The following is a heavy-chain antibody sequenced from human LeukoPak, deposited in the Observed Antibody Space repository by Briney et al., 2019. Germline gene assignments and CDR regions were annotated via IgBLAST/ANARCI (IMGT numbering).Heavy chain of an antibody. CDR2: IITYNGNT. Sequence: ASVKVSCKASGYTFTNYGISWVRQAPGQGLEWMGYIITYNGNTNYAQKLQGRVTMTTDTSTSTAYMELRSLRSDDTAVYYCARRLGPTGGDDAFDIWGQGTMVTVSS. V-gene: IGHV1-18*01. D-gene: IGHD1-26*01. CDR3: ARRLGPTGGDDAFDI. CDR1: GYTFTNYG. J-gene: IGHJ3*02.